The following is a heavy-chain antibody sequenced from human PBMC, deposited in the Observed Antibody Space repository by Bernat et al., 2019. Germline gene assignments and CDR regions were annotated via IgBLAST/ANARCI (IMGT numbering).Heavy chain of an antibody. J-gene: IGHJ6*02. V-gene: IGHV4-34*01. CDR3: ARDSSMPMYV. Sequence: QVQLQQWGAGLLKPSETLSLTCAVYGGSFSGYYWSWIRQPPGKGLEWIGEINPSGSTNYNPSLKSRVTISVDTSKNQFSLKLSSVTAADTAVYYCARDSSMPMYVWGQGTTVTVSS. CDR1: GGSFSGYY. CDR2: INPSGST. D-gene: IGHD2/OR15-2a*01.